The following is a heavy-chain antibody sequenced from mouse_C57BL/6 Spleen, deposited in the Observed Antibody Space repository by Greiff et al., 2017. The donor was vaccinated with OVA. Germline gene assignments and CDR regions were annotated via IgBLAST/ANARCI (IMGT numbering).Heavy chain of an antibody. CDR1: GYTFTDYY. D-gene: IGHD3-2*02. J-gene: IGHJ4*01. CDR3: ARKQDSSGYFYAMDY. CDR2: INPNNGGT. Sequence: EVKLQQSGPELVKPGASVKISCKASGYTFTDYYMNWVKQSHGKSLEWIGDINPNNGGTSYNQKFKGKATLTVDKSSSTAYMELRSLTSEDSAVYYCARKQDSSGYFYAMDYWGQGTSVTVSS. V-gene: IGHV1-26*01.